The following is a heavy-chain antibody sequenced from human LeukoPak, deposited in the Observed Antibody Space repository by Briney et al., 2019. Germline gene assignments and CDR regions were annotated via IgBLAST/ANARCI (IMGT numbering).Heavy chain of an antibody. CDR2: INWNGGSA. V-gene: IGHV3-20*04. Sequence: PGGSLRLSCAASGFTFDDYGMSWVRQAPGKGLEWVSGINWNGGSAGYADSVKGRFTISRDNAKNSLYLQMNSLRAEDTALYYCARVGVAAAGTFYYYMDVWGKGTTVTVSS. J-gene: IGHJ6*03. CDR3: ARVGVAAAGTFYYYMDV. CDR1: GFTFDDYG. D-gene: IGHD6-13*01.